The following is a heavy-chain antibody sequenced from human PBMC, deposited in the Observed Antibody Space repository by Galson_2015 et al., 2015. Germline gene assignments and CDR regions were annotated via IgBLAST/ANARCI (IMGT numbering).Heavy chain of an antibody. D-gene: IGHD6-19*01. Sequence: SLRLSCAASGFTFSSYGMHWVRQAPGKGLEWVAVIWYDGSNKYYADSVKGRFTISRDNSKNTLYLQMNSLRAEDTAVYYCARDASSGWYYFDYWGQGTLVTVSS. J-gene: IGHJ4*02. CDR2: IWYDGSNK. CDR1: GFTFSSYG. V-gene: IGHV3-33*01. CDR3: ARDASSGWYYFDY.